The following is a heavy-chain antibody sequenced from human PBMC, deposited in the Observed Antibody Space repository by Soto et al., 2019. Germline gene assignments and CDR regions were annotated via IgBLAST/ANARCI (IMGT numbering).Heavy chain of an antibody. J-gene: IGHJ5*01. CDR3: ARTYGDNGWFDS. Sequence: SETLSLTCTVSGDSIRNSDYSWGWVRQPPGTGLEWIGIIFYSYNTNYNPSLKSRVAISVDTSKNQFSLRVNSVTAADTAVYYCARTYGDNGWFDSWGQGTLVTVSS. D-gene: IGHD4-17*01. CDR2: IFYSYNT. CDR1: GDSIRNSDYS. V-gene: IGHV4-39*01.